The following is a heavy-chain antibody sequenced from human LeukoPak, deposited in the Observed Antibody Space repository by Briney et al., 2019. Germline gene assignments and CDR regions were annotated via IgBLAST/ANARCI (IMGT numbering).Heavy chain of an antibody. J-gene: IGHJ4*02. V-gene: IGHV4-34*01. CDR3: AASTYYYDSSGYSNRQADY. CDR1: GGSISSYY. CDR2: INHSGST. D-gene: IGHD3-22*01. Sequence: SETLSLTCTVSGGSISSYYWSWIRQPPGKGLEWSGEINHSGSTNYNPSLKGRVTISVDTSKNQFSLKLSSVTAADTGVYYCAASTYYYDSSGYSNRQADYWGQGTLVTVSS.